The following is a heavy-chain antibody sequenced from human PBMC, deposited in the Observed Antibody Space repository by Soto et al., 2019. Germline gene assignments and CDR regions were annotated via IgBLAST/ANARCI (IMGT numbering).Heavy chain of an antibody. D-gene: IGHD2-2*01. CDR1: GYTVTSDA. CDR2: INAGNGNP. CDR3: ATAIDDDAFDI. J-gene: IGHJ3*02. V-gene: IGHV1-3*01. Sequence: ASGKVCCKASGYTVTSDAMHWLRQAPGQRLEWMGWINAGNGNPKQSQKFQGRVTISRDTCASTAYMELSSQRSEDTAVYYCATAIDDDAFDIWGRGTMVTVSS.